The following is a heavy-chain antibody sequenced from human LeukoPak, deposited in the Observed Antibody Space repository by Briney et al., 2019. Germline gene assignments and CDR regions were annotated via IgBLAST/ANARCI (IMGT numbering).Heavy chain of an antibody. CDR3: ARESIAAAGNYYYYGMDV. CDR1: GFTFSCYA. CDR2: ISYDGSNK. J-gene: IGHJ6*04. D-gene: IGHD6-13*01. V-gene: IGHV3-30*04. Sequence: GRSLRLSCAASGFTFSCYAMHWVRQAPGKGLEWVAVISYDGSNKYYADSVKGRFTISRDNSKNTLYLQMNSLRAEDTAVYYCARESIAAAGNYYYYGMDVWGKGTTVTVSS.